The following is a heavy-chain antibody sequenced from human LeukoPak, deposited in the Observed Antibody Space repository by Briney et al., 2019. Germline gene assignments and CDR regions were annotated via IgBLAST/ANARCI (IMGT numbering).Heavy chain of an antibody. J-gene: IGHJ6*02. CDR1: GYSFTSYW. D-gene: IGHD3/OR15-3a*01. V-gene: IGHV5-51*01. Sequence: GESLKISCKGSGYSFTSYWIGWVRQLPGKGLEWVGINYPGGSDNRYRPSFQGQVTISADKSISPAYLQWSRLKDSDTAIHYWGRLDRRAGYYGMDVWGQGTTVTVSS. CDR2: NYPGGSDN. CDR3: GRLDRRAGYYGMDV.